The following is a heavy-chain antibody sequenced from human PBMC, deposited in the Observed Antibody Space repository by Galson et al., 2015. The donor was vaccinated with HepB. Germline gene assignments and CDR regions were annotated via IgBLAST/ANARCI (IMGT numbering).Heavy chain of an antibody. J-gene: IGHJ4*02. V-gene: IGHV3-30*03. CDR3: ARDMGSYCSGGSCFPLQY. D-gene: IGHD2-15*01. Sequence: SLRLSCAASGFTFSTYGMHWVRQAPGKGLEWVAVISYDGNNKYYADSVKGRFAISRDNSKNTLYLQMNSLRAEDTAMYYCARDMGSYCSGGSCFPLQYWGQGTLVTVSS. CDR2: ISYDGNNK. CDR1: GFTFSTYG.